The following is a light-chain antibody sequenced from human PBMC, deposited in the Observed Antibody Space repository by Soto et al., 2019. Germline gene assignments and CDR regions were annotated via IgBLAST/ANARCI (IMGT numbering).Light chain of an antibody. J-gene: IGLJ2*01. CDR3: GADHGSGSNFVVV. CDR1: SGYTNYK. CDR2: VGTGGIVG. Sequence: QPVLTQPPSASASPGASVTLTCTLSSGYTNYKVDWYQQRPGKGPRFVMRVGTGGIVGSKGDGIPDRFSVLGSGLHRFLTIKNIQEEDESDYHCGADHGSGSNFVVVFGGGTKVTVL. V-gene: IGLV9-49*01.